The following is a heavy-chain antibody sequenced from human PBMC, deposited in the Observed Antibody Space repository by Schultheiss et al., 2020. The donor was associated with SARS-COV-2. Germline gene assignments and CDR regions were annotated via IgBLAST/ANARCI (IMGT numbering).Heavy chain of an antibody. CDR1: GFTFDDYA. Sequence: SLKISCAASGFTFDDYAMHWVRQAPGKGLEWVSGISWNSGSIGYADSVKGRFTISRDNAKNTLYLQMNSLRAEDTAVYYCARVVGVWGQGTTVTVSS. J-gene: IGHJ6*02. D-gene: IGHD2-15*01. CDR2: ISWNSGSI. V-gene: IGHV3-9*01. CDR3: ARVVGV.